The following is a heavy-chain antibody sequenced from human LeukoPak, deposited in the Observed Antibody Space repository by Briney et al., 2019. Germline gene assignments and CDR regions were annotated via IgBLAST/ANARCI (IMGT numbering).Heavy chain of an antibody. CDR1: GFTFSAYS. CDR2: ISSNGATT. V-gene: IGHV3-23*01. D-gene: IGHD5-12*01. Sequence: GGSLRLSCAASGFTFSAYSMTWVRQAPGKGLEWVSSISSNGATTYYADSVKGRFTISRDNSKNTVYLQMNSLRAEDTAVYYCVKDRPTWPIDFWGQGTLVTVSP. J-gene: IGHJ4*02. CDR3: VKDRPTWPIDF.